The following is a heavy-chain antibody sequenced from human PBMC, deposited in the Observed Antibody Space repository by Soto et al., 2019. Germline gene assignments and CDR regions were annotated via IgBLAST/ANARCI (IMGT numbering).Heavy chain of an antibody. D-gene: IGHD5-12*01. J-gene: IGHJ4*02. CDR3: AKERDGYNGY. V-gene: IGHV3-23*01. CDR2: ISGSGDST. Sequence: EVELLESGGGLVQPGGSLRLSCAASKFTFSSYAMSWVRQAPGKGLEWGSFISGSGDSTYYADSVKGRFTISRDKSKNTLDLQMNSLRAEDTAVYYCAKERDGYNGYWGQGTLVTVSS. CDR1: KFTFSSYA.